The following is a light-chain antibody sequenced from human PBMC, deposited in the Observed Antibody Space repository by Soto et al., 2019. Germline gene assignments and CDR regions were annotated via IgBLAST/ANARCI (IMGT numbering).Light chain of an antibody. V-gene: IGKV3-20*01. J-gene: IGKJ2*01. CDR1: QSVSSSH. Sequence: EIVLTQSPGTLSLSPGERATLSCRASQSVSSSHLAWYQQKPGQAPRLLIYGASSRATGIPDRFSGSGSGTDFTLTISRLEPEDCAVYYCQQYGSSRPYTFGQGTKLEIK. CDR3: QQYGSSRPYT. CDR2: GAS.